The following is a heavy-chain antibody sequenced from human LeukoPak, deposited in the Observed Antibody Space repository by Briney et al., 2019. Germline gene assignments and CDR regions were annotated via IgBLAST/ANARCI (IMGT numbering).Heavy chain of an antibody. CDR2: IRSKANSYAT. V-gene: IGHV3-73*01. J-gene: IGHJ6*02. CDR1: GFTFSGSA. Sequence: GGSLRLSCAASGFTFSGSAMHWVRQASGKGLEWVGRIRSKANSYATACAASVKGRFTISRDDSKNTAYLQMNSLKTEDTAVYYCTSLVGGVGAAPYGMDVWGQGTTVTVSS. D-gene: IGHD1-26*01. CDR3: TSLVGGVGAAPYGMDV.